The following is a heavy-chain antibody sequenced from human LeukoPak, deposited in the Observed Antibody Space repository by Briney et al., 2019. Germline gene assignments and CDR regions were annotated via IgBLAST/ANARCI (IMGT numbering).Heavy chain of an antibody. J-gene: IGHJ6*02. CDR2: IYYSGST. Sequence: PSETLSLTCTVSGGSISSYYWSWIRQPPGKGLEWIGYIYYSGSTNYNPSLKSRVTISVDTSKNQFSLKLSSVTAADTAVYYCASSIDYGDYYYYYGMDVWGQGTTVTVSS. D-gene: IGHD4-17*01. CDR3: ASSIDYGDYYYYYGMDV. CDR1: GGSISSYY. V-gene: IGHV4-59*08.